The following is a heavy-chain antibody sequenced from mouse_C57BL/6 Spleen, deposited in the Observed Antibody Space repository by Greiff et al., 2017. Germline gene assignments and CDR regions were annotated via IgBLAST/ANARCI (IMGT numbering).Heavy chain of an antibody. CDR2: INPNNGGT. J-gene: IGHJ4*01. D-gene: IGHD2-3*01. V-gene: IGHV1-26*01. CDR1: GYTFTDYY. CDR3: ARRWLLRAMDY. Sequence: VQLQQPGPELVKPGASVKISCKASGYTFTDYYMNWVKQSHGKSLEWIGDINPNNGGTSYNQKFKGKATLTVDKSSSTAYMELRSLTSEDSAVYYCARRWLLRAMDYWGQGTSVTVSS.